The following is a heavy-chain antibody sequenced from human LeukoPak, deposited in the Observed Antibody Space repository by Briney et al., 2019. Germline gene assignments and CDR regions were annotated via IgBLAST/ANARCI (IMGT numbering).Heavy chain of an antibody. Sequence: AASVKVSRKASGYTFTGYYMHWVRQAPGQGLEWMGWINPNSGGTNYAQKFQGRVTMTRDTSISTAYMELSRLRPDDTAVYYCARDRWLEWEPLDYWGQGTLVTVSS. D-gene: IGHD1-26*01. V-gene: IGHV1-2*02. CDR1: GYTFTGYY. CDR3: ARDRWLEWEPLDY. CDR2: INPNSGGT. J-gene: IGHJ4*02.